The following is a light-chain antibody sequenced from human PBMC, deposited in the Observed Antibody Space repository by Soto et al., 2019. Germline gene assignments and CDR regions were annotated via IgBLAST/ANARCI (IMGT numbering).Light chain of an antibody. V-gene: IGKV3-20*01. J-gene: IGKJ1*01. Sequence: EIVLTQSPGTLSLSPGERATLSCTASQSVSGSHSAWYQQKPGQAPRLLIYDASSRATGIPDRFSGSGSGTDFPLTISRREPEDFAVYYCHQHGDSPWWFAKGTKV. CDR1: QSVSGSH. CDR2: DAS. CDR3: HQHGDSPWW.